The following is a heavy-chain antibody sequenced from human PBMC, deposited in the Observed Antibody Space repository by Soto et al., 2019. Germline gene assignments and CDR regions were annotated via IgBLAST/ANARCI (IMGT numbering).Heavy chain of an antibody. CDR3: ARVFRSYYGMDV. Sequence: SSVKVSCKASGYTFTGYYMHWVRQAPGQGLEWMGWINPNSGGTNYAQKFQGRVTMTRDTSISTAYMELSRLRSDDTAVYYCARVFRSYYGMDVWGQGTTVTVSS. CDR1: GYTFTGYY. V-gene: IGHV1-2*02. J-gene: IGHJ6*02. CDR2: INPNSGGT.